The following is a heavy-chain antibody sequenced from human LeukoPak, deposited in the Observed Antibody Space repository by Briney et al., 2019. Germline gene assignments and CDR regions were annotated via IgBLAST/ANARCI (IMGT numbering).Heavy chain of an antibody. Sequence: PSETLSLTCTVSGGSISSSSYYWGWIRQPPGKGLEWIGSIYYSGSTYYNPSLKSRVTISVDTSKNQFSLKLSSVTAADTAVYYCARAAHPQGIFDIWGQGTMVTVSS. CDR2: IYYSGST. CDR3: ARAAHPQGIFDI. CDR1: GGSISSSSYY. J-gene: IGHJ3*02. V-gene: IGHV4-39*07.